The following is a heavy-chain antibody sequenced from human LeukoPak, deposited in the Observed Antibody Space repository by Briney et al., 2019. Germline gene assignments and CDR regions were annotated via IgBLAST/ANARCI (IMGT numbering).Heavy chain of an antibody. CDR1: GFTFTGHS. CDR3: ARDFPSAGTTRY. V-gene: IGHV3-30*04. Sequence: GGSLRLSCVASGFTFTGHSMHWVRQAPGKGLEWVAVLGNDEKTIFYADSVKGRFTVSRDNSKNTVYLQMNSLRDGDTAVYYCARDFPSAGTTRYWGQGTLVTVSS. CDR2: LGNDEKTI. J-gene: IGHJ4*02. D-gene: IGHD1-1*01.